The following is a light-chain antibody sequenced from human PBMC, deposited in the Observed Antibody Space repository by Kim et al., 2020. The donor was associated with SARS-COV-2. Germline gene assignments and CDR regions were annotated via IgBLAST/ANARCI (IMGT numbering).Light chain of an antibody. Sequence: PSSLSASVGDRITITCQASQDIGNSLNWYQQKPGKAPNLLIYDASNLEAGVPSRFSGSGTGTDFTFTIRSLQPEDIATYYCQQRRTFGQGTKLEI. V-gene: IGKV1-33*01. CDR1: QDIGNS. CDR2: DAS. J-gene: IGKJ2*01. CDR3: QQRRT.